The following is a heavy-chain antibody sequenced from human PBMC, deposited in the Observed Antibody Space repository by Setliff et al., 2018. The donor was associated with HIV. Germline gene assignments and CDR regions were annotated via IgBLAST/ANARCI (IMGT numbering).Heavy chain of an antibody. CDR1: GYSINSGYY. J-gene: IGHJ4*02. CDR2: IYHSVST. D-gene: IGHD2-15*01. V-gene: IGHV4-38-2*01. CDR3: ARHSFPFGGKGVDY. Sequence: PSETLSLTCAVSGYSINSGYYWGWIRQPPGRGLEWIGTIYHSVSTYYNPSLKSRVTISVDMSKNQFSLRLSSVTAADTAVYYCARHSFPFGGKGVDYWGQGTLVTVSS.